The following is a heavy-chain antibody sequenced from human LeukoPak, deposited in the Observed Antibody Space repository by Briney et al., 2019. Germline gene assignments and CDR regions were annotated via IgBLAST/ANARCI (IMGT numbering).Heavy chain of an antibody. CDR1: GGTFISYA. Sequence: SVKVSCKASGGTFISYAISWVRQAPGQGLEWMGGIIPIFGTANYAQKFQGRVTITADESTSTAYMELSSLRSEDTAVYYCARDGSGWYNQNWFDPWGQGTLVTVSS. D-gene: IGHD1-14*01. CDR3: ARDGSGWYNQNWFDP. V-gene: IGHV1-69*13. J-gene: IGHJ5*02. CDR2: IIPIFGTA.